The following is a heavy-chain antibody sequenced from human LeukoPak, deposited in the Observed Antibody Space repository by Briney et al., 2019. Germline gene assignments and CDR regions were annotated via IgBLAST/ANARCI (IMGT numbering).Heavy chain of an antibody. CDR3: ARASWRYCSSTSCYGNWFDP. Sequence: GGSLRLSCVASGFTFSSYSMSWVRQAPGKGLEWVSVIYSGGSTYYADSVKGRFTIFRDNSKNTVYLQMNSLRAEDTAVYYCARASWRYCSSTSCYGNWFDPWGQGTLVTVSS. V-gene: IGHV3-53*01. D-gene: IGHD2-2*01. CDR1: GFTFSSYS. CDR2: IYSGGST. J-gene: IGHJ5*02.